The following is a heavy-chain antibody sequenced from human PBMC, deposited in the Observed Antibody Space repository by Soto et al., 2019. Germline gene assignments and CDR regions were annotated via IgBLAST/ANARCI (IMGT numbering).Heavy chain of an antibody. CDR3: ARNRGYCSGGSCSKPPDYYYYYYMDV. V-gene: IGHV4-59*08. J-gene: IGHJ6*03. D-gene: IGHD2-15*01. CDR2: IYYSGST. CDR1: GGSISSYY. Sequence: PSETLSLTCTVSGGSISSYYWSWIRQPPGKGLEWIGYIYYSGSTNYNPSLKSRVTISVDTSKNQFSLKLSSVTAADTAMYYCARNRGYCSGGSCSKPPDYYYYYYMDVWGKGTTVTVSS.